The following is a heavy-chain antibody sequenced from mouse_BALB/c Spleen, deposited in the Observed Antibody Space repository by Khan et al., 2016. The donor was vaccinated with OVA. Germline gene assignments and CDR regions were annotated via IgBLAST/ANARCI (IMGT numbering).Heavy chain of an antibody. J-gene: IGHJ3*01. D-gene: IGHD2-3*01. CDR1: GYTFTNYG. V-gene: IGHV9-3-1*01. Sequence: QIQLVQSGPELKKPGATVKISCKASGYTFTNYGMHWVKQGPGKGLQWIGWINTYTGEPTSTHDFKGRFTLSLDTSSSTAYLQLNNLKYEDTASYYCARYEGATWFAYWGQGTLVTVSA. CDR2: INTYTGEP. CDR3: ARYEGATWFAY.